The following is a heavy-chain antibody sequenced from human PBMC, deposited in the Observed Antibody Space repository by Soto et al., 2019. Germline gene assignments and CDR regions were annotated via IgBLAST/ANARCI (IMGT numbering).Heavy chain of an antibody. Sequence: TSETLSLTCAVYGGSFSGYYWSWIRQPPGKGLEWIGEIKHSGSTNYNPSLKSRVTISVDTSKNQFSLKLSSVTAADTAVYYCARTTTTVTTHFAYRGQRTLVTVSS. V-gene: IGHV4-34*01. D-gene: IGHD4-17*01. J-gene: IGHJ4*02. CDR3: ARTTTTVTTHFAY. CDR1: GGSFSGYY. CDR2: IKHSGST.